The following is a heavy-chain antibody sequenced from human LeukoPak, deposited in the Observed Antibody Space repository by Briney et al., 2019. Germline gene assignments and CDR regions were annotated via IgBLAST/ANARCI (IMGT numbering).Heavy chain of an antibody. V-gene: IGHV3-7*01. CDR1: GFHFCSHW. CDR2: IKQDESEK. CDR3: VRSSGWVLDY. D-gene: IGHD6-19*01. Sequence: GGSLSLSCGASGFHFCSHWINWLRQPPGRGLEWVANIKQDESEKLYVDSVTGRFTISRDNAKNSLYLQMNRLRGEDTAVYYCVRSSGWVLDYWGQGTEVTVSS. J-gene: IGHJ4*02.